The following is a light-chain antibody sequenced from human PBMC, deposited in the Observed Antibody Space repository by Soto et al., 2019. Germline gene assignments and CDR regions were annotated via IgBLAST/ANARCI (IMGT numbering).Light chain of an antibody. CDR1: QSVLYSSNNKNY. Sequence: DIVMTQSPDSLAVSLGERATINCKSSQSVLYSSNNKNYLAWYQQKPGQPPNLLINWASTRESGVPDRFSGSGSGTDFTLTISSVQAEDVAVYYCQQYYSPPPTFGGGTKVEIK. CDR3: QQYYSPPPT. CDR2: WAS. J-gene: IGKJ4*01. V-gene: IGKV4-1*01.